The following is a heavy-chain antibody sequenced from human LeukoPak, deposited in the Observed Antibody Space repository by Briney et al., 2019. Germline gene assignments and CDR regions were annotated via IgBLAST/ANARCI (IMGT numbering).Heavy chain of an antibody. CDR2: IWYDGSNK. D-gene: IGHD2-15*01. Sequence: SAGSLRLSGAASGFTFSSYGMHWVRQAPGKGLEWVAAIWYDGSNKYYADSVKGRFTISRDNSKNTLYLQMNSLRAEDTAVYYCARGCSGGSCYLWSGPSSGGMDVWGQGTTVTVSS. CDR3: ARGCSGGSCYLWSGPSSGGMDV. V-gene: IGHV3-33*01. J-gene: IGHJ6*02. CDR1: GFTFSSYG.